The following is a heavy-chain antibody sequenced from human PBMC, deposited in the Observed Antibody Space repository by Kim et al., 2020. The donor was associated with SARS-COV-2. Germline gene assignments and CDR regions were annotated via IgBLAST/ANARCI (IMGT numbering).Heavy chain of an antibody. CDR2: ISSSSSTI. CDR3: ARDLYYYGSGSYFAFDI. D-gene: IGHD3-10*01. V-gene: IGHV3-48*04. J-gene: IGHJ3*02. CDR1: GFTFSSYS. Sequence: GGSLRLSCAASGFTFSSYSMNWVRQAPGKGLEWVSYISSSSSTIYYADSVKGRFTISRDNAKNSLYLQMNSLRAEDTAVYYCARDLYYYGSGSYFAFDIWGPGTIVTLS.